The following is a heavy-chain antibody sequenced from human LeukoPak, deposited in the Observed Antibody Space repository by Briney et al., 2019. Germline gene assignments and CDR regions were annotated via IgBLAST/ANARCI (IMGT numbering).Heavy chain of an antibody. CDR1: GYTFTSYG. CDR3: ARDRSYSSSWSNWFDP. Sequence: ASVKVSCKASGYTFTSYGISWVRQAPGQGLEWMGWINPNSGGTNYAQKFQGRVTMTRDTSISTAYMELSRLRSDDTAVYYCARDRSYSSSWSNWFDPWGQGTLVTVSS. D-gene: IGHD6-13*01. CDR2: INPNSGGT. J-gene: IGHJ5*02. V-gene: IGHV1-2*02.